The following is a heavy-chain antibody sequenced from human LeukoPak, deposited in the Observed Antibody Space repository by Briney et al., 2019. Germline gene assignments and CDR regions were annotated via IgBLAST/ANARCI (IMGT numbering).Heavy chain of an antibody. J-gene: IGHJ4*02. CDR2: INHSGST. CDR3: ARANAGYCSSTSCLGRGPYFDY. CDR1: GGSFSGYY. D-gene: IGHD2-2*01. V-gene: IGHV4-34*01. Sequence: SETLSLTCAVHGGSFSGYYWSWIRQPPGKGLEWIGEINHSGSTNYNPSLKSRVTISVDTSKNQFSLKLSSVTAADTAVYYCARANAGYCSSTSCLGRGPYFDYWGQGTLVTVSS.